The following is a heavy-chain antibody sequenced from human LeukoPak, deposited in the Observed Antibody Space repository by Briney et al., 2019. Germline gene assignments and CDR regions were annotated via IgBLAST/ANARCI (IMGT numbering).Heavy chain of an antibody. CDR1: GFTFSSYW. V-gene: IGHV3-7*01. D-gene: IGHD5-18*01. J-gene: IGHJ4*02. CDR3: ARDGVDIAMGTADY. Sequence: GGSLRLSCAASGFTFSSYWMSWVRQAPGKGLEWVANIKQDGSEKYYVDSVKGRFTISRDNAKNSLFLQMNNLRAEDTAVYYCARDGVDIAMGTADYWGQGTLVTVSS. CDR2: IKQDGSEK.